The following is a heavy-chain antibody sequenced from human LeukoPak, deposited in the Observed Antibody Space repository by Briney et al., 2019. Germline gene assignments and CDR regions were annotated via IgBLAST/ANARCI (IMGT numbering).Heavy chain of an antibody. V-gene: IGHV4-59*01. J-gene: IGHJ3*02. D-gene: IGHD5-18*01. CDR1: GGSISGYY. Sequence: SETLSLTCTVSGGSISGYYWSWIRQPPGKGLEWIGYIYYSGSTNYNPSLKSRVTISVDTSKNQFSLKLSSVTAADTAVYYCARVDWSYGYLGAFDIWGQGTMVTVSS. CDR2: IYYSGST. CDR3: ARVDWSYGYLGAFDI.